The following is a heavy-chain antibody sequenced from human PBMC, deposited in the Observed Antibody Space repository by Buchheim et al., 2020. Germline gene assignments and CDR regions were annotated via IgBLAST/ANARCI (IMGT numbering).Heavy chain of an antibody. CDR3: AGAGDSGYDFGYYYGMDV. CDR2: ISYDGSNK. D-gene: IGHD5-12*01. Sequence: QVQLVESGGGVVQPGRSLRLSCAASGFTFSSYAMHWVRQAPGKGLEWVAVISYDGSNKYYADSVKGRFTISRDNSKNTLYRQMNDLRAEYTAVYYGAGAGDSGYDFGYYYGMDVWGQGTT. CDR1: GFTFSSYA. V-gene: IGHV3-30*04. J-gene: IGHJ6*02.